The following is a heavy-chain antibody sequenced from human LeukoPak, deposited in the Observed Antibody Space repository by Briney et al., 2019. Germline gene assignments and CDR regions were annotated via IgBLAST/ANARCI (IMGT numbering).Heavy chain of an antibody. CDR1: VYTFTSYA. J-gene: IGHJ5*02. Sequence: ASVDVSRKASVYTFTSYAIRWVRQAPGQGLECMGWISAYNGNTYYAQNFQGRVTMTADTSTSTAYMELRSLRSDDTAVYYCARVSYNWFDPWGQGTLLTVS. D-gene: IGHD6-6*01. V-gene: IGHV1-18*01. CDR3: ARVSYNWFDP. CDR2: ISAYNGNT.